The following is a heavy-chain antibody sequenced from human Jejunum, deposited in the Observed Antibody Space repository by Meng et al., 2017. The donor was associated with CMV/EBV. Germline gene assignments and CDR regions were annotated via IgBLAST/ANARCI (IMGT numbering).Heavy chain of an antibody. Sequence: SGFTFDDYGMSWVRQGPGKGLEWVSGINGNGGSTAYADSVEGRFTISRDNAKNSLYLQMNSLRGEDTAVYYCTRDPNQLVLEYFQHWGQGTPVTVSS. CDR1: GFTFDDYG. CDR2: INGNGGST. CDR3: TRDPNQLVLEYFQH. J-gene: IGHJ1*01. V-gene: IGHV3-20*03. D-gene: IGHD1-14*01.